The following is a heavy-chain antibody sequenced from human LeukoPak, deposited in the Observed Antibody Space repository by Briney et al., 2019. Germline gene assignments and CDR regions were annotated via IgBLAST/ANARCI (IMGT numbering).Heavy chain of an antibody. J-gene: IGHJ4*02. Sequence: PGGSLRLSCAASGFTFSSYAMSWVCQAPGKGLEWVSAISGSGGSTYYADSVKGRFTISRDNSKNTLYLQMNSLRAEDTAVYYCAKDAGIAVAGTYTFDYWGQGTLVTVSS. CDR2: ISGSGGST. CDR3: AKDAGIAVAGTYTFDY. CDR1: GFTFSSYA. D-gene: IGHD6-19*01. V-gene: IGHV3-23*01.